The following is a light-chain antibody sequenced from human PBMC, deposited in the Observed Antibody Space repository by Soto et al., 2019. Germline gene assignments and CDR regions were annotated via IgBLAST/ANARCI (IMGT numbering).Light chain of an antibody. CDR2: DVN. CDR3: ISYAGSNKPA. Sequence: QSVLSQPPSASGSPGQSVAISCSGTSSDVGGYNYVSWYKQHPGKAPKLMIYDVNKRPSGVPDRFSGSKSGNTASLTVSGLQAEDEADYYCISYAGSNKPAFGGGTKVTVL. J-gene: IGLJ2*01. V-gene: IGLV2-8*01. CDR1: SSDVGGYNY.